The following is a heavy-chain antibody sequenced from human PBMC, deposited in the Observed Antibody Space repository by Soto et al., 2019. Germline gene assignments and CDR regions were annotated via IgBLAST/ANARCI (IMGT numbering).Heavy chain of an antibody. V-gene: IGHV1-18*01. CDR2: ISGYNGDA. CDR1: GYTFTRYG. D-gene: IGHD2-8*01. J-gene: IGHJ6*02. CDR3: AKNGQPPYYYYGLDV. Sequence: ASVKVSCKASGYTFTRYGISWVRQAPGQGLEWMGWISGYNGDANYAQSFQGRVSMTIDTSTTTAYMELRTLTPDDTAVYYCAKNGQPPYYYYGLDVWGQGTTVTVSS.